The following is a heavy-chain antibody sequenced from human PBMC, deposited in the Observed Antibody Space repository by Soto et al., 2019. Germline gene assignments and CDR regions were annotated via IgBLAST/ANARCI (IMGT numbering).Heavy chain of an antibody. Sequence: PSETLSLTCTVTGGSISSYYWSWIRQPPGKGLEWIGYIYYSGSTNYNPSLKSRVTISVDTSKNQFSLKLSSVTAADTAVYYCARDDRPGITYYYYGMDVWGQGTTVTVSS. CDR3: ARDDRPGITYYYYGMDV. J-gene: IGHJ6*02. CDR1: GGSISSYY. V-gene: IGHV4-59*01. CDR2: IYYSGST. D-gene: IGHD3-10*01.